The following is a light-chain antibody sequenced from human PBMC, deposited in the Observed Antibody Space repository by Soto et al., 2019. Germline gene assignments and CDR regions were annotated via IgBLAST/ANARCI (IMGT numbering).Light chain of an antibody. CDR2: EVN. CDR3: SSYAGSNNLRV. J-gene: IGLJ1*01. Sequence: QSVLTQPPSASGSPGQSVTISCTGTSNDFGGYNFVSWYQQHPGNAPKLMIYEVNKRPSGVPDRFSGSKSGNTASLTVSGLQAEDEADYYCSSYAGSNNLRVFGTGTKVTVL. CDR1: SNDFGGYNF. V-gene: IGLV2-8*01.